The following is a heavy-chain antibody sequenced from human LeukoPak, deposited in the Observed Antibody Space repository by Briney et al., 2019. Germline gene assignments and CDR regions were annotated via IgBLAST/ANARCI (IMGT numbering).Heavy chain of an antibody. CDR2: INHSGST. CDR3: ARLLRYCSGGSCYSWRYNWFDP. D-gene: IGHD2-15*01. V-gene: IGHV4-34*01. CDR1: GGSFSGYY. J-gene: IGHJ5*02. Sequence: PSETLSLTCAVYGGSFSGYYWSWIRQPPGKGLEWIGEINHSGSTNYNPSLKSRVTISVDTSKNQFSLKLSSVTAADTAVYYCARLLRYCSGGSCYSWRYNWFDPWGQGTLVTVSS.